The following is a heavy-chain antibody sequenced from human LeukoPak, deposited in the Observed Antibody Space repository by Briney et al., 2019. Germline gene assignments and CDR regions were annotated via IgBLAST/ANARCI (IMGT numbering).Heavy chain of an antibody. J-gene: IGHJ4*02. D-gene: IGHD2-15*01. Sequence: PGRSLRLSCAASGFTFSLYGIHWVRQAPGKGLEWVAVISYDGNNKYYADSVKGRFTISRDNSKNTVYLQMNSLRDEDTAVYYCAKDQRAVAATPDYWGQGTLVTVSS. CDR3: AKDQRAVAATPDY. CDR2: ISYDGNNK. CDR1: GFTFSLYG. V-gene: IGHV3-30*18.